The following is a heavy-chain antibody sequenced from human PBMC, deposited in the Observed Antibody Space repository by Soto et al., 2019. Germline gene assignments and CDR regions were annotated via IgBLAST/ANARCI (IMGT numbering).Heavy chain of an antibody. CDR1: GFTFSSYS. CDR3: ARGGPRRDFDY. Sequence: PGGSLRLSCAASGFTFSSYSMNWVRQAPGKGLEWVSSISSSSSYIYYADSVKGRFTISRDNAKSSLYLQMNSLRAEDTAVYYCARGGPRRDFDYWGQGTLVTVSS. J-gene: IGHJ4*02. V-gene: IGHV3-21*01. D-gene: IGHD3-16*01. CDR2: ISSSSSYI.